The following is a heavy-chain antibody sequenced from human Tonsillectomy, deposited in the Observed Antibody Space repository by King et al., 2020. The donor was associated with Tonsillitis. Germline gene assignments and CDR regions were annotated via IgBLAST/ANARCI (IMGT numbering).Heavy chain of an antibody. Sequence: VQLVESGAEVKKPGSSVKASCKASGGTFSSYGISWVRQAPGQGLEWMGGIIPIFGTANYAQKFQGRVTITADESTSTAYMELSSLKSEDTAVYYCAGPLEVSGYYYDDVFDIWGQGTVVTVSS. V-gene: IGHV1-69*01. D-gene: IGHD3-22*01. CDR3: AGPLEVSGYYYDDVFDI. CDR1: GGTFSSYG. J-gene: IGHJ3*02. CDR2: IIPIFGTA.